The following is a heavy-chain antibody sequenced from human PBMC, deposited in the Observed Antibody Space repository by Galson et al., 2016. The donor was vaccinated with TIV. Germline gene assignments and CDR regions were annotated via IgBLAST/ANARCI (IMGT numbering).Heavy chain of an antibody. CDR3: SLTNGFNT. V-gene: IGHV3-74*03. J-gene: IGHJ5*02. D-gene: IGHD1-1*01. CDR2: INSDSTII. CDR1: GFKFSDYW. Sequence: SLRLSCAASGFKFSDYWMHWVRQAPGKGLVWVSCINSDSTIITYADSVRVRFTISRDNGKNTLYLQMNSLRVEDTAVYYCSLTNGFNTWCQGTLFTVSS.